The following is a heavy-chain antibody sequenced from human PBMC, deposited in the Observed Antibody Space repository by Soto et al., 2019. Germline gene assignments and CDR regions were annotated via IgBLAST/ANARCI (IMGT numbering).Heavy chain of an antibody. D-gene: IGHD3-10*01. J-gene: IGHJ5*02. CDR2: INHSGST. Sequence: SETLSLTCAVYGGSFSGYYWSWIRQPPGKGLEWIGEINHSGSTNYNPSLKSRVTISVDTSKNQFSLKLSSVTAADTAVYYCARAPPRAMVRVWFDPWGQGTLVTVSS. V-gene: IGHV4-34*01. CDR1: GGSFSGYY. CDR3: ARAPPRAMVRVWFDP.